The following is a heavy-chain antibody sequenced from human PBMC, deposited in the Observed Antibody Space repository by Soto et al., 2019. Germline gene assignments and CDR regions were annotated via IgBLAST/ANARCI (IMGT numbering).Heavy chain of an antibody. Sequence: KTGVSLRLSCAASGFSFSNYTMNWVRQAPGKGLEWVSVISRSSNHIYYADSMKGRFTISRDNAKNSLYLQMNSLRAEDTAVYYCAKDRGRGSPVSGGMDVWGQGTTVTVSS. CDR3: AKDRGRGSPVSGGMDV. J-gene: IGHJ6*02. D-gene: IGHD3-10*01. CDR2: ISRSSNHI. CDR1: GFSFSNYT. V-gene: IGHV3-21*01.